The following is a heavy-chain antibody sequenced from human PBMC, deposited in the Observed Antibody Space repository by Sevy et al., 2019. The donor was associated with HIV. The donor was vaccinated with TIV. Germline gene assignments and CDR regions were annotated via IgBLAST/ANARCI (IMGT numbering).Heavy chain of an antibody. Sequence: GGSLRLSCVASGFTFSNSWMNWVRQAPGKGREWVANINPGGTEEFYGDSVKGRFRISRDKPKNSLFLQMNSLRAEETAVYYCTRVSGGTDEDYGGQGTLVTVSS. V-gene: IGHV3-7*01. CDR3: TRVSGGTDEDY. D-gene: IGHD1-26*01. J-gene: IGHJ4*02. CDR2: INPGGTEE. CDR1: GFTFSNSW.